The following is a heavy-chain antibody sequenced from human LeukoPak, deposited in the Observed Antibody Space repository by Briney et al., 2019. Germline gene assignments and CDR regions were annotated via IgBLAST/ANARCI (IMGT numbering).Heavy chain of an antibody. CDR1: GGSISTYY. D-gene: IGHD3-22*01. CDR2: VNYSGST. J-gene: IGHJ3*01. V-gene: IGHV4-59*07. Sequence: SDTLSLTCTGSGGSISTYYWIWIRQPPGKGLEGIGYVNYSGSTNYNPSLKSRVTISVDTSKSQFSLKLGSVTAADSAVYYCARGGQDYYDSSGYYLVWGQGTMVTVSS. CDR3: ARGGQDYYDSSGYYLV.